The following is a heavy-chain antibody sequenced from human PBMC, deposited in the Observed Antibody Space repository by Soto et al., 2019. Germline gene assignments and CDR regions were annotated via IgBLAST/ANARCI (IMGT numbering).Heavy chain of an antibody. D-gene: IGHD3-10*01. V-gene: IGHV4-30-2*01. J-gene: IGHJ3*02. Sequence: SETLSLTCAVSGGSISSGGYSWSWIRQPPGKGLEWIGEINHSGSTNYNPSLKSRVTISVDKSKNQFSLKLSSVTAADTAVYYCARGTMLRAVGFDIWGQGTLVTVSS. CDR3: ARGTMLRAVGFDI. CDR1: GGSISSGGYS. CDR2: INHSGST.